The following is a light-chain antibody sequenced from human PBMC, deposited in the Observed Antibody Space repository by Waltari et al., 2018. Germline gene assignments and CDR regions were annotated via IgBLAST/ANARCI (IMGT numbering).Light chain of an antibody. CDR1: SGHSSYA. J-gene: IGLJ3*02. CDR2: LNSDGSH. CDR3: QTWGTGIHWV. Sequence: QLVLTQSPSASAXLGASVKLTCTLSSGHSSYAIAWHQQQPEKGPRYLMKLNSDGSHSKGDGIXXXFXGSSSGAERYLTISSXQSEDEADYYCQTWGTGIHWVFGGGTKLTVL. V-gene: IGLV4-69*01.